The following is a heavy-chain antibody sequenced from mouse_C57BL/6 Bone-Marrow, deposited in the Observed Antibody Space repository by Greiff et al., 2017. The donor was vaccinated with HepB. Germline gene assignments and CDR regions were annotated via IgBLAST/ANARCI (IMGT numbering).Heavy chain of an antibody. CDR2: ISYSGST. J-gene: IGHJ2*01. CDR1: GYSITSGYD. CDR3: ARGAGGLFDY. V-gene: IGHV3-1*01. Sequence: EVQLQQSGPGMVKPSQSLSLTCTVTGYSITSGYDWHWIRHFPGNKLEWMGYISYSGSTNYNPSLKSRISITHDTSKNHFFLKLNSVTTEDTATYYCARGAGGLFDYWGQGTTLTVSS.